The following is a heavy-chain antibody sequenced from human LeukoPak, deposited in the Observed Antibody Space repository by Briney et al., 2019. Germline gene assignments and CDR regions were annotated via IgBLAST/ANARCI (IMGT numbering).Heavy chain of an antibody. J-gene: IGHJ6*02. CDR1: GFTFSSYA. CDR3: AAESAIAAAGTLYYYYGMDV. CDR2: ISGSGGST. D-gene: IGHD6-13*01. V-gene: IGHV3-23*01. Sequence: PGGSLRLSSAASGFTFSSYAMSWVRQAPGKGLEWVSAISGSGGSTYYADSVKGRFTISRDNSKNTLYLQMNSLRAEDTAVYYCAAESAIAAAGTLYYYYGMDVWGQGTTVTVSS.